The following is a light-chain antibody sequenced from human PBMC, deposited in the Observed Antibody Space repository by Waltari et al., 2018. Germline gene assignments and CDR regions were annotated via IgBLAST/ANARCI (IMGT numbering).Light chain of an antibody. V-gene: IGKV1-9*01. CDR2: AAS. Sequence: DIQLTQSPSFLSASVGDRVTITCRASQGISTYLAWYQQKPGKAPNLLIYAASTLQSGVPSWFSGSGSGTEFTLTISSLQPEDFATYYCQHLNIYLTFGQGTRLEIK. CDR3: QHLNIYLT. J-gene: IGKJ5*01. CDR1: QGISTY.